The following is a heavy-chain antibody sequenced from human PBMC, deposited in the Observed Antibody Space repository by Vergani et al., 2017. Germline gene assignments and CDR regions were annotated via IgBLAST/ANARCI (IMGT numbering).Heavy chain of an antibody. CDR2: IYYSGST. D-gene: IGHD2-2*01. J-gene: IGHJ6*03. V-gene: IGHV4-31*03. CDR3: ARDRREXQLLRAPYYYYMDV. CDR1: GGSISSGGYY. Sequence: QVQLQESGPGLVKPSQTLSLTCTVSGGSISSGGYYWSWIRQPPGKGLEWIGYIYYSGSTYYNPSLKSRVTISVDTSKNQFSLKLSSVTAADTAVYYCARDRREXQLLRAPYYYYMDVWGKATTVTVSS.